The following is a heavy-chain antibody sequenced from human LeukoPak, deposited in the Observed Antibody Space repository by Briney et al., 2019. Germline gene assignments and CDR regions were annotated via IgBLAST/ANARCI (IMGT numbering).Heavy chain of an antibody. CDR2: IRDDGSNK. Sequence: GGSLRLSCVASGFDFSSYGMHWVRQAPGKGLEWVAFIRDDGSNKLYADSVKGRFTSSRDNTKNTVSLQMNSLRPEDTAVYYCAKDWGARGCCGDYFDYWGQGSLVVVSS. CDR3: AKDWGARGCCGDYFDY. D-gene: IGHD6-19*01. V-gene: IGHV3-30*02. CDR1: GFDFSSYG. J-gene: IGHJ4*02.